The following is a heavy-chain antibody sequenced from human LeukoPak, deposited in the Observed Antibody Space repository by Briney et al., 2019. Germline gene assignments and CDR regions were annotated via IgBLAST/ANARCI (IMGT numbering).Heavy chain of an antibody. CDR1: GFIFSNYA. J-gene: IGHJ4*02. CDR2: ISGGGGST. V-gene: IGHV3-23*01. D-gene: IGHD6-19*01. Sequence: GGSLRLSCAASGFIFSNYAMSWVRQAPGKGLEWVSSISGGGGSTYYADSVKGRFTISRDNSKNTLYLQMNSLRAEDTAVYYCASQTEYAGGWVDYWGQGTLVTVSS. CDR3: ASQTEYAGGWVDY.